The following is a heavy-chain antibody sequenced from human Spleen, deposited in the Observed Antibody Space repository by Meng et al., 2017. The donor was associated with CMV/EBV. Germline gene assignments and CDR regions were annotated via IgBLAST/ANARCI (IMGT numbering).Heavy chain of an antibody. CDR2: ISTGSSYI. Sequence: GESLKISCAASGFTFSSYEMNWVRQAPGKGLEWVSYISTGSSYIYYADSVKGRFTISRDNAKKSVYLRMNSLRAEDTAVYYCARSVLSDHDLWSGYFFGYWGQGILVTVSS. CDR3: ARSVLSDHDLWSGYFFGY. D-gene: IGHD3-3*01. V-gene: IGHV3-21*05. CDR1: GFTFSSYE. J-gene: IGHJ4*02.